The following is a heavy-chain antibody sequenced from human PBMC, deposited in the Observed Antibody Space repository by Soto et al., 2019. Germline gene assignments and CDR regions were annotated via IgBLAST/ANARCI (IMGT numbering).Heavy chain of an antibody. CDR3: ARGGSGYTWFNEF. CDR1: AGLFSSYP. D-gene: IGHD3-22*01. J-gene: IGHJ4*02. Sequence: QEQLVQSGAEVKKPGSSVKVSCKASAGLFSSYPISWVRQVPGQGLEWMGGSIPIFQTANYTQWYQGRVTISADESTNTAYMERSSLRSEDTAIYYCARGGSGYTWFNEFWGQGTLVTVSS. CDR2: SIPIFQTA. V-gene: IGHV1-69*01.